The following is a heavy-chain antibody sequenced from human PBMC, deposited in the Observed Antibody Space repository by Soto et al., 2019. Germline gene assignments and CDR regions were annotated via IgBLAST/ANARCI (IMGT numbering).Heavy chain of an antibody. CDR1: GYTFTSYG. V-gene: IGHV1-18*01. Sequence: QVQLVQSGAEVKKPGASVKVSCKASGYTFTSYGISWVRQAPGQGLEWMGWISAYNGNTNYAQKLQGRVTMTTDTTTSTAYMEMRSLRSDDTAVYYCARRWGLQLRYYYGMDVWGQGTTVTVSS. D-gene: IGHD2-15*01. J-gene: IGHJ6*02. CDR3: ARRWGLQLRYYYGMDV. CDR2: ISAYNGNT.